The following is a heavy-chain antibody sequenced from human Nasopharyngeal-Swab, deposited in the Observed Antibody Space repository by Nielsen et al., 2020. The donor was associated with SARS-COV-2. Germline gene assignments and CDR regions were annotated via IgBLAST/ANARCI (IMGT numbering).Heavy chain of an antibody. V-gene: IGHV3-73*01. D-gene: IGHD2-15*01. J-gene: IGHJ4*02. CDR2: VRSKGNNYAT. Sequence: GGSLRLSCAASGFTFSDSAIHWVRQASGKGLEWVGRVRSKGNNYATAYSASVKGRFIIFRDDPTNTAYLQMNSLKTEDTAVYYCTRCGGGCYSGRDCWGQGTLVTVSS. CDR3: TRCGGGCYSGRDC. CDR1: GFTFSDSA.